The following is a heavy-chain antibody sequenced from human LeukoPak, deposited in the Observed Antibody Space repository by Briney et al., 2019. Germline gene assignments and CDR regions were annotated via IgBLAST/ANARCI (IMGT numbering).Heavy chain of an antibody. D-gene: IGHD3-9*01. V-gene: IGHV3-48*03. J-gene: IGHJ4*02. CDR1: GFTFSSYE. CDR3: ARYDILTGYYFDY. CDR2: ISSSGSTI. Sequence: GGSLRLSCAASGFTFSSYEMNWVRHAPGKGLEWGSYISSSGSTIYYADSVKGRFTISRDNAKNSLYLQMNSLRAEDTALYYCARYDILTGYYFDYWGQGTLVTVSS.